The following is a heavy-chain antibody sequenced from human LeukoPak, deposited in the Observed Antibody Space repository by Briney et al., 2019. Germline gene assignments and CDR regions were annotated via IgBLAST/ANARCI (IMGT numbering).Heavy chain of an antibody. CDR1: GGSFSGYY. CDR2: INHSGST. V-gene: IGHV4-34*01. Sequence: SETLSLTCAVYGGSFSGYYWSWIRQPPGKGLEWIGEINHSGSTNYNPSLKSRDTISVDTSKNQFSLKLCSGTAADTAVYYCARLFRSSVWGQETLVTVSS. CDR3: ARLFRSSV. J-gene: IGHJ4*02.